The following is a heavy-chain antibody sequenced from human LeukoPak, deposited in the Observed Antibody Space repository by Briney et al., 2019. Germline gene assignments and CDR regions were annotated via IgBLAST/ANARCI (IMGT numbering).Heavy chain of an antibody. CDR1: GGSISSYY. J-gene: IGHJ4*02. Sequence: SETLSLTCTVSGGSISSYYWSWIRQPPGKGLEGIGYIYYSGSTNYNPSLKSRVTISVDTSKNQFSLKLSSVTAADTAVYYCARAGYYYDSSGYYSFDYWGQGTLVTVSS. V-gene: IGHV4-59*01. D-gene: IGHD3-22*01. CDR3: ARAGYYYDSSGYYSFDY. CDR2: IYYSGST.